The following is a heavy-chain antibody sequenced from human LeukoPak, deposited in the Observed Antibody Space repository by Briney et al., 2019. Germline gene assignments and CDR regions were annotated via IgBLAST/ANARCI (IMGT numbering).Heavy chain of an antibody. J-gene: IGHJ4*02. D-gene: IGHD4/OR15-4a*01. CDR1: GFDFNLYE. Sequence: GGSLRLSCAASGFDFNLYEMICVRQAPGQGPGWISYISSSGSLVYYADSVKGRFTVSRDNAQKSLFLQMNGLRVEDTAMYYCARDSLHNYGGTGYGYYFDYWGQGTPVTVSS. CDR3: ARDSLHNYGGTGYGYYFDY. CDR2: ISSSGSLV. V-gene: IGHV3-48*03.